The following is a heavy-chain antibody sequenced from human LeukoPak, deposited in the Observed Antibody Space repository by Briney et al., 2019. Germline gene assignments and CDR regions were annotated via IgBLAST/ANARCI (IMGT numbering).Heavy chain of an antibody. Sequence: SETLSLTCTVSGGSISSHYWSWTRLLAGKGLEWIGRIFNSGNINYNPSLESRVTMSVDTSKNQVSLRLSSVTAADTAVYYCARDDLPYSVHHGMDVWGQGTTVTVSS. D-gene: IGHD2-21*01. CDR2: IFNSGNI. J-gene: IGHJ6*02. CDR1: GGSISSHY. CDR3: ARDDLPYSVHHGMDV. V-gene: IGHV4-4*07.